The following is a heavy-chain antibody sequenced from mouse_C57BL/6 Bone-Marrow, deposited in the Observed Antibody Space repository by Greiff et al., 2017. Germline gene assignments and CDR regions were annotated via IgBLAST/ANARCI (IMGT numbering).Heavy chain of an antibody. CDR2: INPSTGGT. CDR1: GYSFTGYY. CDR3: ARDMVTTLDY. J-gene: IGHJ4*01. D-gene: IGHD2-2*01. V-gene: IGHV1-42*01. Sequence: EVQLQQSGPELVKPGASVKISCKASGYSFTGYYMNWVKQSPEKSLEWIGEINPSTGGTTYNQKFKAKATLTVDKSSSTAYMQLKSLTSEDSAVYYCARDMVTTLDYWGQGTSVTVSS.